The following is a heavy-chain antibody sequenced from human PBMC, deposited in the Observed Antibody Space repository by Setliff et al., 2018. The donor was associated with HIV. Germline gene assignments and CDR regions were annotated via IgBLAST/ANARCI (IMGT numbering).Heavy chain of an antibody. V-gene: IGHV4-34*01. CDR2: INHGGST. CDR1: GGSFSDYY. J-gene: IGHJ6*02. Sequence: PSETLSLTCAVYGGSFSDYYWSWIRQSPGRGLEWIGEINHGGSTIYNPSLKSRVTISIDTSKNQFSLNLTSVTAADTAVYYCARVGSVIQVTLFGMDVWGQGTTVTVSS. D-gene: IGHD5-18*01. CDR3: ARVGSVIQVTLFGMDV.